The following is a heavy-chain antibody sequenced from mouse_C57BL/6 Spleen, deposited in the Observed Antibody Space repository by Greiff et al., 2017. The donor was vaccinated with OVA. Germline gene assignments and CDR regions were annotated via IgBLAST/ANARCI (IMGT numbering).Heavy chain of an antibody. CDR2: IYPGSGNT. V-gene: IGHV1-76*01. J-gene: IGHJ4*01. CDR3: ARRAAMDY. CDR1: GYTFTDYY. Sequence: QVTLKESGAELVRPGASVKLSCKASGYTFTDYYINWVKQRPGQGLEWIARIYPGSGNTNYNEKFKGKATLTAEKSSSTAYMQLSSLTSEDSAVYFCARRAAMDYWGQGTSVTVSS.